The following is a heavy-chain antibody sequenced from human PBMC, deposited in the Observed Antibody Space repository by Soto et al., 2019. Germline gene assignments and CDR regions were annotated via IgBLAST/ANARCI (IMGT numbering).Heavy chain of an antibody. CDR2: IVVGSGNT. CDR1: GFTFTSSA. V-gene: IGHV1-58*01. CDR3: AAGGAHYYYYGMDV. D-gene: IGHD3-16*01. Sequence: GASVKVSCKASGFTFTSSAVQWVRQARGQRLEWIGWIVVGSGNTNYAQKFQERVTITRDMSTSTAYMELSSLRSEDTAVYYCAAGGAHYYYYGMDVWGQGTTVTVSS. J-gene: IGHJ6*02.